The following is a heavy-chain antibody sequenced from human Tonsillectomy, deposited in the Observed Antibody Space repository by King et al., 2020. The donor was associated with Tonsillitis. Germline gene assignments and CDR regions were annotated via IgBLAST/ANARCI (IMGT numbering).Heavy chain of an antibody. D-gene: IGHD1-26*01. J-gene: IGHJ4*02. Sequence: VQLVESGGGLVKPGGSLRLSCAASGFTFSNAWMSWVRQAPGKGLEWVGCIKSKTDGGTTDYAAPVKGRFTISRDDSKNTLYLQMNSLKTEDTAVYYCTTDILSGSSHDYWGQGTLVTVSS. V-gene: IGHV3-15*01. CDR2: IKSKTDGGTT. CDR3: TTDILSGSSHDY. CDR1: GFTFSNAW.